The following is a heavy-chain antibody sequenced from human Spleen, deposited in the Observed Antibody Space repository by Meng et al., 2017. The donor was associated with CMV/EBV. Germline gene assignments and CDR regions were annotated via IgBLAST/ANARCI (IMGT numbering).Heavy chain of an antibody. CDR3: AREAYYDFWSGYD. V-gene: IGHV3-48*03. D-gene: IGHD3-3*01. CDR2: ISSGGSTM. CDR1: GFAFSTYE. Sequence: GGSLRLSCAASGFAFSTYEMNWVRQAPGKGLEWVSYISSGGSTMFYADSMKGRFTISRDNARNSLYLQMHSLRAEDTAVYYCAREAYYDFWSGYDWGQGTLVTVSS. J-gene: IGHJ4*02.